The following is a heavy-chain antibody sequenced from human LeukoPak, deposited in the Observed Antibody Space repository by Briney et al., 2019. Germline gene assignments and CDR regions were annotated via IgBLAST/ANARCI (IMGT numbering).Heavy chain of an antibody. CDR2: ITATTRST. CDR3: AKQWRGTGDAFDI. CDR1: GFTFSIYA. Sequence: PGGSLRLSCAGSGFTFSIYAMHWVRQAPGKGLEWVSTITATTRSTSYADSVKGRFTISRDNSKRTLYLQMNSLRAEDTAVYYCAKQWRGTGDAFDIWGQGTLVTVSS. J-gene: IGHJ3*02. D-gene: IGHD3/OR15-3a*01. V-gene: IGHV3-23*01.